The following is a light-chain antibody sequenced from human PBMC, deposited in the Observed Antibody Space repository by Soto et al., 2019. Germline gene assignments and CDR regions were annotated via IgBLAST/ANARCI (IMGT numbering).Light chain of an antibody. Sequence: DIQMTQSPSTLSASVGDRVTITCRASQRISSWLAWYQQKPGNAPKLLIYGASRLESGVPSRFSGSESGTEFTLTISSLQPDDFATYYCQQYSSYPGTFGQGTKVEIK. CDR3: QQYSSYPGT. J-gene: IGKJ1*01. CDR1: QRISSW. CDR2: GAS. V-gene: IGKV1-5*01.